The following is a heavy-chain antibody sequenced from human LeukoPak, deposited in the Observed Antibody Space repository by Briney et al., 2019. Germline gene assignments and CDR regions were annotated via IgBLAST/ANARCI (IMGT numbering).Heavy chain of an antibody. CDR3: ARREIPIVGATTRDY. V-gene: IGHV4-38-2*02. CDR1: GYSISSGYY. CDR2: IYHSGST. D-gene: IGHD1-26*01. Sequence: PSETLSLTCTVSGYSISSGYYWGWIRQPPGKGLEWIGSIYHSGSTYYNPTLKSRVTISVDTSKNQFSLKLSSVTAADTAVYYCARREIPIVGATTRDYWGQGTLVTVSS. J-gene: IGHJ4*02.